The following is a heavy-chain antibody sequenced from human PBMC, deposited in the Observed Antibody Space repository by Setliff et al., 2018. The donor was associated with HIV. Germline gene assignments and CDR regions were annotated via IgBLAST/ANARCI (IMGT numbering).Heavy chain of an antibody. CDR1: GGSFSGYY. Sequence: TLSLTCAVYGGSFSGYYWSWIRQPPGKGLEWIGEINHSGSTNYNPSLKSRVTISVDTSKDQFSLELSSVTAADTAVYYCARGRLYYDTSGYYFYYFDYWGQGTLVTVSS. V-gene: IGHV4-34*01. CDR2: INHSGST. CDR3: ARGRLYYDTSGYYFYYFDY. D-gene: IGHD3-22*01. J-gene: IGHJ4*02.